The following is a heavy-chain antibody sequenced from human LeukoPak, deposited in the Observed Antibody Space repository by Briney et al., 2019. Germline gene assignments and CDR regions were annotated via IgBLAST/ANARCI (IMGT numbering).Heavy chain of an antibody. V-gene: IGHV3-30*04. CDR1: GFTFSSYA. CDR2: ISYDGSNK. CDR3: AKYSGYDSGDEYYFDY. D-gene: IGHD5-12*01. J-gene: IGHJ4*02. Sequence: GGSLRLSCAASGFTFSSYAMHWVRQAPGKGLEWVAVISYDGSNKYYADSVKGRFTISRDNSKNTLYLQMNSLRAEDTAVYYCAKYSGYDSGDEYYFDYWGQGTLVTVSS.